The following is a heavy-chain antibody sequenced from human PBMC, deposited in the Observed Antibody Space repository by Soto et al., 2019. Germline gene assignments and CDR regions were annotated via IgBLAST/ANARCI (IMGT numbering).Heavy chain of an antibody. V-gene: IGHV4-59*01. CDR1: GFYISSYY. Sequence: SETLSLTCPFSGFYISSYYWSWIRQPPGKGLEWIGYIYYSGSTNYNPSLKSRVTISVDTSKNQFSLKLSSVTAADTAVYYCARESGGSGSYYNVNYMDVWGKGTTVTVSS. CDR2: IYYSGST. D-gene: IGHD3-10*01. CDR3: ARESGGSGSYYNVNYMDV. J-gene: IGHJ6*03.